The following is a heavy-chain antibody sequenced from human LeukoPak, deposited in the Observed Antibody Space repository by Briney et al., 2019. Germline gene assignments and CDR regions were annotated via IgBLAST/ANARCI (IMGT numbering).Heavy chain of an antibody. CDR1: GFTFSAAW. CDR2: IETKTDGGTT. Sequence: PGGSLRLSCAASGFTFSAAWMTWVRQAPGKGLEWVGRIETKTDGGTTDYAAPVKGRFTISRDDSKNTLYLQMNSLKTDDTAVYYCTTVERWLLRSSPYWGQGTLVTVSS. V-gene: IGHV3-15*04. CDR3: TTVERWLLRSSPY. D-gene: IGHD5-24*01. J-gene: IGHJ4*02.